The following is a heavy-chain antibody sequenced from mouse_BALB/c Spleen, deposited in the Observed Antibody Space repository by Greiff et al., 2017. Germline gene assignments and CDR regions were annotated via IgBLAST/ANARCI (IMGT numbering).Heavy chain of an antibody. D-gene: IGHD2-2*01. CDR2: IWAGGST. V-gene: IGHV2-9*02. CDR3: ARAYGYDDGYYYAMDY. CDR1: GFSLTSYG. J-gene: IGHJ4*01. Sequence: VNVVESGPGLVAPSQSLSITCTVSGFSLTSYGVHWVRQPPGKGLEWLGVIWAGGSTNYNSALMSRLSISKDNSKSQVFLKMNSLQTDDTAMYYCARAYGYDDGYYYAMDYWGQGTSVTVSS.